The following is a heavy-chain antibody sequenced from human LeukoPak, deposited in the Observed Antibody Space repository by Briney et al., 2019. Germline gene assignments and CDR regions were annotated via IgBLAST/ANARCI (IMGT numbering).Heavy chain of an antibody. Sequence: ASVKVSCKASGYTFTSYGISWVRQAPGQGLEWMGWISAYNGNTNYAKKLQGRVTMTTDTSTSTAYMELRSLRSDDTAVYYCARVYDDSSGYYEGYFDLWGRGTLVTVSS. V-gene: IGHV1-18*01. D-gene: IGHD3-22*01. J-gene: IGHJ2*01. CDR2: ISAYNGNT. CDR3: ARVYDDSSGYYEGYFDL. CDR1: GYTFTSYG.